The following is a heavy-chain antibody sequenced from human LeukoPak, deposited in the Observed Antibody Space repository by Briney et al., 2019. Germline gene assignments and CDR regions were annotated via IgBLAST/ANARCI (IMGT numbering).Heavy chain of an antibody. V-gene: IGHV3-21*01. Sequence: PGGSLRLSCAASGFTFSSYSMNWVRQAPGKGLEWVSSISSSSSCIYYADSVKGRFTISRDNAKNSLYLQMNSLRAEDTAVYYCAREGGTTGTTHYYYYGMDVWGQGTTVTVSS. CDR1: GFTFSSYS. CDR2: ISSSSSCI. D-gene: IGHD1-1*01. CDR3: AREGGTTGTTHYYYYGMDV. J-gene: IGHJ6*02.